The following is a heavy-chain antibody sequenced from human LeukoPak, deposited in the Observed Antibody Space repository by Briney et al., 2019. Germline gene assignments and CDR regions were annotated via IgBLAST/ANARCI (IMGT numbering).Heavy chain of an antibody. CDR1: GFTFSSYA. Sequence: GGSLRLSCAASGFTFSSYAMNWVRQVPGKGLEWVSTISGGGGNTYYADSVKGRFTISRDNSKNTLYLQMNSPRVEDTAVYYCAKLFSYGLLPYFDYWGQGTLVTVSS. J-gene: IGHJ4*02. CDR2: ISGGGGNT. CDR3: AKLFSYGLLPYFDY. D-gene: IGHD5-18*01. V-gene: IGHV3-23*01.